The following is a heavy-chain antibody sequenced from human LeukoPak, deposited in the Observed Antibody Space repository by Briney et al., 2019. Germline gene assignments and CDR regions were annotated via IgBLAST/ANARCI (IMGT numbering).Heavy chain of an antibody. D-gene: IGHD3-22*01. CDR3: ARAHQYYYDSSGYYPAFDY. CDR2: ISAYNGNT. CDR1: GYTFTSYG. V-gene: IGHV1-18*01. J-gene: IGHJ4*02. Sequence: ASVKVSCKASGYTFTSYGISWVRQAPGQGLEWMGWISAYNGNTNYAQKLQGRITMTTDTSTSTAYMELRSLRSDDTAVYYCARAHQYYYDSSGYYPAFDYWGQGTPVTVSS.